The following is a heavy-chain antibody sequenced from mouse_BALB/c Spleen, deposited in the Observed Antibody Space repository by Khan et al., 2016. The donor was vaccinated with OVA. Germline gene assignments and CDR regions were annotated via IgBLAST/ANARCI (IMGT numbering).Heavy chain of an antibody. V-gene: IGHV1-80*01. CDR3: ARGLGRDY. CDR2: IYPGDGDT. Sequence: QVQLKQSGAELVRPGSSVKISCKASGYAFSSYWMNWVKQRPGQGLEWIGQIYPGDGDTNYSGKFKGKATLTTDKSSSTAYMQLSSLTSEDSAVYFCARGLGRDYWGQGTSLTVSS. CDR1: GYAFSSYW. J-gene: IGHJ2*03.